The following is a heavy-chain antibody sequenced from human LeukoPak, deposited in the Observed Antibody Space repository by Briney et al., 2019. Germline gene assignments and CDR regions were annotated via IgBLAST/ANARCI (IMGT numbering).Heavy chain of an antibody. D-gene: IGHD3-22*01. CDR3: ARRYYDSSGYYNY. CDR2: IYYSGST. Sequence: SETLSLTCAVNGGSFSGYYWTWIRQPPGKGLEWIGSIYYSGSTYYNPSLKSRVTISVDTSKNQFSLKLSSVTAADTAVYYCARRYYDSSGYYNYWGQGTLVTVSS. J-gene: IGHJ4*02. CDR1: GGSFSGYY. V-gene: IGHV4-34*01.